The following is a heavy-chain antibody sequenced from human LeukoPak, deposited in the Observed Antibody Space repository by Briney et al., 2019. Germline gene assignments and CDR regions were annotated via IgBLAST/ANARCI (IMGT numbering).Heavy chain of an antibody. J-gene: IGHJ4*02. CDR1: GYSFTSYW. CDR2: IYPGDSDT. CDR3: ARVADPGIAAAGTSPSEY. V-gene: IGHV5-51*01. D-gene: IGHD6-13*01. Sequence: GESLKISCKGSGYSFTSYWIGWVRQMPGKGLEWMGIIYPGDSDTIYSPSFQGQVTISADKSISTAYLQWSSLKASDTAMYYCARVADPGIAAAGTSPSEYWGQGTLVTVSS.